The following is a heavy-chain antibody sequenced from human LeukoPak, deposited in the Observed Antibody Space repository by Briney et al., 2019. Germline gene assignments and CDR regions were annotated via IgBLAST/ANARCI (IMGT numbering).Heavy chain of an antibody. V-gene: IGHV4-39*01. CDR1: GGSISSSSYY. CDR2: IYYSGST. CDR3: ASLASVAVEKPFDY. D-gene: IGHD2-15*01. J-gene: IGHJ4*02. Sequence: SETLSLTCTVSGGSISSSSYYWGWIRQPPGKGLEWIGSIYYSGSTYYNPSLKSRVTISVDTSKNQFSLKLTSVTAADTAVYYCASLASVAVEKPFDYWGQGILVTVSS.